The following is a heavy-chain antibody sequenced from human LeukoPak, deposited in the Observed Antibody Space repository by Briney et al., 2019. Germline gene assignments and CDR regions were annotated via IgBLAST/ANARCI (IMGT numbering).Heavy chain of an antibody. CDR3: ARDWSNAFDI. D-gene: IGHD2-8*02. J-gene: IGHJ3*02. V-gene: IGHV1-18*01. Sequence: GASVTVSCKGSGYTFTSYGISWVRQAPGQGVEWMGWISAYNGNTNYAQKLQGRVTMTTDTSTSTAYMELRSLRSDDTAVYYCARDWSNAFDIWGQGTMVTVSS. CDR2: ISAYNGNT. CDR1: GYTFTSYG.